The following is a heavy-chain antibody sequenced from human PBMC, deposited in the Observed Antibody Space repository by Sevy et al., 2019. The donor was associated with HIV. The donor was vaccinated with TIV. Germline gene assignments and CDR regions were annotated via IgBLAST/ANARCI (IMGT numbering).Heavy chain of an antibody. CDR1: GFTFSSYW. Sequence: GGSLRLSCAASGFTFSSYWMHWVRQAPGKGLEWVANLKQDGSEKYYGDSVKGRFTISRDNAKNSLYLQMNSRRAEDTAVYYCARALAAADNYWGQGTLVTVSS. CDR2: LKQDGSEK. J-gene: IGHJ4*02. CDR3: ARALAAADNY. D-gene: IGHD6-13*01. V-gene: IGHV3-7*01.